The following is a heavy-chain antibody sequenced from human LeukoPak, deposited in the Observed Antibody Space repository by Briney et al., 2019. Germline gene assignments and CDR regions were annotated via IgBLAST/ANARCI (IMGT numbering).Heavy chain of an antibody. D-gene: IGHD6-13*01. CDR2: ISSSGSSI. CDR3: ARPILSSTWYFDY. Sequence: GGSLRLSCADSGFTVSSNYMRWVRQAPGKGLEWVSYISSSGSSIYYVDSVKGRFTISRDNAKNSLYLQMNSLRAEDTAVYYCARPILSSTWYFDYWGQGTLVTVSS. V-gene: IGHV3-11*04. J-gene: IGHJ4*02. CDR1: GFTVSSNY.